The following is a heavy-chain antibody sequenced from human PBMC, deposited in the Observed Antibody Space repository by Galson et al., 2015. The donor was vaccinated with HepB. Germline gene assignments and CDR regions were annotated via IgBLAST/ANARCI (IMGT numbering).Heavy chain of an antibody. D-gene: IGHD2-2*01. V-gene: IGHV1-3*01. J-gene: IGHJ5*02. CDR2: INAGNGNT. Sequence: SVKVSCKASEYTFTSYAMHWVRQAPGQRLEWMGWINAGNGNTKYSQKFQGRVTITRDTSASTAYMELSSLRSEDTAVYYCARVRFDCSSTSCYYSTFDPWGQGTLVTVSS. CDR1: EYTFTSYA. CDR3: ARVRFDCSSTSCYYSTFDP.